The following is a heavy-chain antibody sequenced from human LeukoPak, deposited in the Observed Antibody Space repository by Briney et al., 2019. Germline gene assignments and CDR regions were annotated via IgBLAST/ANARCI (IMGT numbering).Heavy chain of an antibody. Sequence: GSLRLSCAASGFTFSDYTLNWIRQPPGKGLEWIGYIYYSGSTYYNPSLKSRVTISVDTSKNQFSLKLRSVTAADTAVYYCARDNYFDSTGYTDYWGQGTLVTVSS. V-gene: IGHV4-59*12. J-gene: IGHJ4*02. D-gene: IGHD3-22*01. CDR1: GFTFSDYT. CDR2: IYYSGST. CDR3: ARDNYFDSTGYTDY.